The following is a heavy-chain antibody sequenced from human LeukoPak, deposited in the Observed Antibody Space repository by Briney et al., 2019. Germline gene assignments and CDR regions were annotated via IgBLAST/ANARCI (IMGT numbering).Heavy chain of an antibody. D-gene: IGHD3-10*01. CDR3: ASPDYYGPGSYKFDP. CDR2: INPNNGGT. V-gene: IGHV1-2*02. Sequence: ASVKVSCKASGYTFPSYSINWVRQAPGQGLEWMGWINPNNGGTKYAQKFQGRVTMTSDTSISTAYMELGRLTSDDTAVYYCASPDYYGPGSYKFDPWGQGTLVTVSS. CDR1: GYTFPSYS. J-gene: IGHJ5*02.